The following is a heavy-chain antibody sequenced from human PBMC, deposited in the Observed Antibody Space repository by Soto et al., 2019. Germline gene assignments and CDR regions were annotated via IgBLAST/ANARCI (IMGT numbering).Heavy chain of an antibody. V-gene: IGHV3-33*01. CDR3: ASEYGSGGSCYSYGMDV. Sequence: QVQLVESGGGVVQPGRSLRLSCAASGFTFSSYGMHWVRQAPGKGLEWVAVIWYDGSNKYYADSVKGRFTISRDNSKNALYLQMNSLRAEDTGVYYCASEYGSGGSCYSYGMDVWGQGTTVTVSS. J-gene: IGHJ6*02. D-gene: IGHD2-15*01. CDR2: IWYDGSNK. CDR1: GFTFSSYG.